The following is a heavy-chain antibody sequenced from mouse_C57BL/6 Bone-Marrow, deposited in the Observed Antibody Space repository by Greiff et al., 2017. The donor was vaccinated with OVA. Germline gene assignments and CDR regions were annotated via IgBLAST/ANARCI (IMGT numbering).Heavy chain of an antibody. J-gene: IGHJ3*01. Sequence: EVTLQQSGPELVKPGASVKISCKASGYSFTGYYMNWVKQSPEKSLEWIGEINPSTGGTTYNQKFKAKATLTVDKSSSTAYMQLKSLTSEDSAVYYCARGGTSPFAYWGQGTLVTVSA. V-gene: IGHV1-42*01. CDR2: INPSTGGT. D-gene: IGHD4-1*01. CDR3: ARGGTSPFAY. CDR1: GYSFTGYY.